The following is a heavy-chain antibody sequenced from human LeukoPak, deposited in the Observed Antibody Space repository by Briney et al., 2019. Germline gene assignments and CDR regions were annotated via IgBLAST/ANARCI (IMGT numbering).Heavy chain of an antibody. Sequence: SVKVSCKASGGTFSSYAISWVRQAPGQGLEWMGGIIPMVGTPNCAQRFQDRVTISADESTRTAYMELSSLRSDDTAVYYCARGGDIVILPTAMLPAYGLDVWGQGTTVTVS. V-gene: IGHV1-69*01. CDR1: GGTFSSYA. J-gene: IGHJ6*02. CDR3: ARGGDIVILPTAMLPAYGLDV. D-gene: IGHD2-2*01. CDR2: IIPMVGTP.